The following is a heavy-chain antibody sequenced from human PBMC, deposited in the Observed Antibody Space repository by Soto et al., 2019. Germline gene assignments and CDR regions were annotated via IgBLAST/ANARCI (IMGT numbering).Heavy chain of an antibody. Sequence: GGSLRLSCAASGFTFSSYAMHWVRQAPGKGLEWVALISYDGSDKDYAESVKGRFNISRDNSRNTLFLQMNSLRAEDTAVYYCARDYYKYYDSSGYYRSPAYWGQGTLVTVSS. CDR3: ARDYYKYYDSSGYYRSPAY. CDR1: GFTFSSYA. J-gene: IGHJ4*02. CDR2: ISYDGSDK. V-gene: IGHV3-30-3*01. D-gene: IGHD3-22*01.